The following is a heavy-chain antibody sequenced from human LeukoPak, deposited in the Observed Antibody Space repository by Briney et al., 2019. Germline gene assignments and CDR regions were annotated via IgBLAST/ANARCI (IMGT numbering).Heavy chain of an antibody. Sequence: GASVKVSCKASGGTFSSYAISWVRQAPGQGLEWMGGIIPIFGTANYAQKFQGRVTITADEYTSTAYMELSSLRSEDTAVYYCARAIRLDDGYNADAFDIWGQGTMVTVSS. CDR2: IIPIFGTA. V-gene: IGHV1-69*13. CDR3: ARAIRLDDGYNADAFDI. J-gene: IGHJ3*02. D-gene: IGHD5-24*01. CDR1: GGTFSSYA.